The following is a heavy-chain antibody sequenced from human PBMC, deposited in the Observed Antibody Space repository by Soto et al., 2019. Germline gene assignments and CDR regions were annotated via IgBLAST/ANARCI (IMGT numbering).Heavy chain of an antibody. D-gene: IGHD3-10*01. CDR3: ARIRGYGSGSYYKSFGWFDP. Sequence: SETLSLTCAVYGGSFSGYYWSWIRQPPGKGLEWIGEINHSGSTNYNPSLKSRVTISVDTSKNQFSLKLSSVTAADTAVYYCARIRGYGSGSYYKSFGWFDPWGQGTLVTVSS. CDR2: INHSGST. J-gene: IGHJ5*02. CDR1: GGSFSGYY. V-gene: IGHV4-34*01.